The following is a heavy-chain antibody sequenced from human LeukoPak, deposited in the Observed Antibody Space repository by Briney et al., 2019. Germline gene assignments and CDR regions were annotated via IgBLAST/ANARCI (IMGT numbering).Heavy chain of an antibody. Sequence: ASVKVSCKASGYTFTSYGISWVRQAPGQGLEWMGWISAYNGNTNYAQKLQGRVTMTTDTSTSTAYMELRSLRSDDTAVYYCARDRPYYYDSSGYTPPYFDYWGQGTLVTVSS. CDR2: ISAYNGNT. D-gene: IGHD3-22*01. CDR1: GYTFTSYG. V-gene: IGHV1-18*01. J-gene: IGHJ4*02. CDR3: ARDRPYYYDSSGYTPPYFDY.